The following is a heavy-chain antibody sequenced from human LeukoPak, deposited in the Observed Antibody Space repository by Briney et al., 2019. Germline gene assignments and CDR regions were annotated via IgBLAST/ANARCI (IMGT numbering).Heavy chain of an antibody. CDR1: GYTFTGYY. CDR2: INPNSGGT. D-gene: IGHD6-13*01. V-gene: IGHV1-2*02. Sequence: ASVKVSCKASGYTFTGYYMHWVRQAPGQGLGWMGWINPNSGGTNYAQKFQGRVTMTRDTSISTAYMELSRLRSDDTAVYYCARGTYSSSWYGDYYYYYMDVWGKGTTVTVSS. CDR3: ARGTYSSSWYGDYYYYYMDV. J-gene: IGHJ6*03.